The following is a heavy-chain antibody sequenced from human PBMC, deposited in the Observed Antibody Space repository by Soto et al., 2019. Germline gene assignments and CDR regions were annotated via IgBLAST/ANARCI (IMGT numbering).Heavy chain of an antibody. CDR1: GGTFSSYA. CDR3: ARARREGFGELLYYYYGMDV. D-gene: IGHD3-10*01. V-gene: IGHV1-69*06. J-gene: IGHJ6*02. Sequence: AASVKVSCKASGGTFSSYAISWVRQAPGQGLEWMGGIIPIFGTANYAQKFQGRVTITADKSTSTAYMELSSLRSEDTAVYYCARARREGFGELLYYYYGMDVWGQGTTVTVS. CDR2: IIPIFGTA.